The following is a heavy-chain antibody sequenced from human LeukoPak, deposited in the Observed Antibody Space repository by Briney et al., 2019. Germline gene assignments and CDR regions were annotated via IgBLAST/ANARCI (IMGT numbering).Heavy chain of an antibody. D-gene: IGHD3-3*01. CDR1: GFTVSSNY. CDR2: IYSGGST. V-gene: IGHV3-53*01. J-gene: IGHJ4*02. CDR3: ASANFWSGYSFDY. Sequence: GGSLRLSCAASGFTVSSNYMSWVRQAPGKGLEWVSVIYSGGSTYYADSVEGRFTISRDNSKNTLYLQMNSLRAEDTAVYYCASANFWSGYSFDYWGQGTLVTVSS.